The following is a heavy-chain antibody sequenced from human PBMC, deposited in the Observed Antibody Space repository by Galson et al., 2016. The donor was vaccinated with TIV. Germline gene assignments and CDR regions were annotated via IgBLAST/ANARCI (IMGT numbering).Heavy chain of an antibody. CDR2: IYTGGST. J-gene: IGHJ6*01. CDR3: ARERRFCGNECHLYYYYGMDV. CDR1: GFTVSDNY. Sequence: SLRLSCAASGFTVSDNYMTWVRRAPGKGLEWVSMIYTGGSTYYADSVKGRFTISRDNSKNTLYLQMNSLRAEDTAVYYCARERRFCGNECHLYYYYGMDVWGQGTTVTVSS. D-gene: IGHD4-23*01. V-gene: IGHV3-66*02.